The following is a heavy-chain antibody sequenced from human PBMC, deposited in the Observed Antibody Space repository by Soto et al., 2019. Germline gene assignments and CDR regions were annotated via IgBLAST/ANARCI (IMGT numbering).Heavy chain of an antibody. CDR2: ISSSSSTI. V-gene: IGHV3-48*02. Sequence: GGSLRLSCPASGFTFSSYSMNWVRQAPGKGLEWVSYISSSSSTIYYADSLKGRFTISRDNAKNSLYLQMNSLRDEDTAVYYCVCSKHSLTVYYNVVTFDYWGQGTLVTVSS. J-gene: IGHJ4*02. CDR1: GFTFSSYS. D-gene: IGHD3-9*01. CDR3: VCSKHSLTVYYNVVTFDY.